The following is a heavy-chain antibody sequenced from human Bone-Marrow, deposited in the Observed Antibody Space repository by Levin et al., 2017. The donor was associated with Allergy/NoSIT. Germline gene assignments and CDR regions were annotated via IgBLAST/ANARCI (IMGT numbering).Heavy chain of an antibody. CDR3: AQDISPGSGWFESFDA. CDR1: GFAFTFEDHA. V-gene: IGHV3-9*01. CDR2: ISWDSGNI. Sequence: GGSLRLSCAASGFAFTFEDHAMHWVRQAPGKGPELVAGISWDSGNIAYADSVKGRFSISRDNAKKSVFLQMRSLRPEDTALYYCAQDISPGSGWFESFDAWGQGTLVIVSS. D-gene: IGHD6-19*01. J-gene: IGHJ5*02.